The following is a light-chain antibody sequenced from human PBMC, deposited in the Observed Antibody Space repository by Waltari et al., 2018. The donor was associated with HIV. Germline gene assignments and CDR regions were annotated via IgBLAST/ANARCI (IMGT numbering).Light chain of an antibody. J-gene: IGKJ4*01. Sequence: EIVLTQSPGPLSLSPGERGILSCRASQTVNSNYLDWYQQKPGQAPRLLIYGTFTRATGIPDRFSGSGSGTDFTLTISRLEPEDFAVYYCQQYGSSFGGGTKVEIK. CDR2: GTF. V-gene: IGKV3-20*01. CDR3: QQYGSS. CDR1: QTVNSNY.